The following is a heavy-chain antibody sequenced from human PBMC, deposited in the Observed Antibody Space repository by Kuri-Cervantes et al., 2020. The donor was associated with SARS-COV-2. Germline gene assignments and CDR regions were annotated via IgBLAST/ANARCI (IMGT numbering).Heavy chain of an antibody. CDR3: ARQDYGDTEFDS. V-gene: IGHV4-39*01. J-gene: IGHJ4*02. CDR2: IYYSGST. CDR1: GGSISSSSYY. Sequence: GSLRLSCTVSGGSISSSSYYWGWIRQPPGKGLEWIGSIYYSGSTYYNPSLKSRVTLSVDTSKNQFSLKLSSVTAADTAVYYCARQDYGDTEFDSWGQGILVNGAS. D-gene: IGHD4-17*01.